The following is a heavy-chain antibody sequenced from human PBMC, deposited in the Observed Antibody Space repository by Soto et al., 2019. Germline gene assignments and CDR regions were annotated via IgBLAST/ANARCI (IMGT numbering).Heavy chain of an antibody. CDR3: ARDPGGDYWGAFDI. CDR2: IKPDGSDK. J-gene: IGHJ3*02. CDR1: GFTFTNSW. D-gene: IGHD2-21*01. V-gene: IGHV3-7*05. Sequence: EVQVMESGGGLVQPGGSLRLPGAASGFTFTNSWMPWAGQAPGKRLEWVANIKPDGSDKYYLDSLEGRFTISRDNAKNSLYLQMYSLRADDTAVYFCARDPGGDYWGAFDIWGQGTLVTVSS.